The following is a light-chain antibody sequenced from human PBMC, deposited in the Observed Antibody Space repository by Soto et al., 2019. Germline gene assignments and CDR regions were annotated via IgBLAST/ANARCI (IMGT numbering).Light chain of an antibody. CDR1: QSVRNSY. J-gene: IGKJ1*01. CDR2: GAS. CDR3: QQYGGSPWK. V-gene: IGKV3-20*01. Sequence: DIVLTQSPGTLSLSPGERATLSCRASQSVRNSYLAWYQQKPGQAPRLLVYGASSRATGIPDRFSGSGSGTDFTLKVSRMETEDFEVYYCQQYGGSPWKCGQGTKVDIK.